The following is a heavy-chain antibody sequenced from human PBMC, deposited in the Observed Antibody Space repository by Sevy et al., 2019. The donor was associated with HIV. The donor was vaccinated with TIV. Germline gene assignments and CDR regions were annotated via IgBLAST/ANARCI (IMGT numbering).Heavy chain of an antibody. V-gene: IGHV4-30-4*01. J-gene: IGHJ4*02. CDR1: AGSISSGDYY. D-gene: IGHD3-10*01. CDR2: IYYSGST. Sequence: SETVSLTCTVSAGSISSGDYYWSWIRQPPGKGLEWIGYIYYSGSTYNPSLKSRVSISLDTSKNQFSLKLSSVSAADTAVYYCARSDYYGSESYCFGYWGQGTLVTVSS. CDR3: ARSDYYGSESYCFGY.